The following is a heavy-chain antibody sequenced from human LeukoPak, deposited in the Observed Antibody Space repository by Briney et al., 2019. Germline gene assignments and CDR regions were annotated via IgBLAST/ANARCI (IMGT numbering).Heavy chain of an antibody. CDR1: GFTFSTYA. CDR3: ATDRSLSYFDN. CDR2: IYYDGRDK. V-gene: IGHV3-30*04. Sequence: PGRSLRLSCGASGFTFSTYAMHWVRQAPGKGLEWVSIIYYDGRDKYYADSVKGRFTVSRDNSKNTLYLQMNSLRDEDTAVYYCATDRSLSYFDNWGQGTLVTVSS. J-gene: IGHJ4*02.